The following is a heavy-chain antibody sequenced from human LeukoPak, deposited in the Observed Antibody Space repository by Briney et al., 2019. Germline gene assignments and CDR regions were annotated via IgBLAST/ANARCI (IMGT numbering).Heavy chain of an antibody. CDR1: GASIDRGRYS. D-gene: IGHD4-11*01. CDR2: IHYSGTT. J-gene: IGHJ5*02. Sequence: PSETLSLTCTVSGASIDRGRYSWGWIRQPPGKGLEWIGSIHYSGTTYYNPSLKSRVTISIDTSNNQFSLKLSSVTAADTAVYYCARGTPYNPWGQGTLVTVSS. V-gene: IGHV4-39*07. CDR3: ARGTPYNP.